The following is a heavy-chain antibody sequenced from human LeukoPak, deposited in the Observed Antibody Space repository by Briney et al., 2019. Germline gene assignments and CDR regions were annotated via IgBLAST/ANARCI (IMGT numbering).Heavy chain of an antibody. CDR2: ISAKTGNT. J-gene: IGHJ4*02. CDR3: VREIEWEKDDDDY. CDR1: GYTFTSYG. D-gene: IGHD1-26*01. V-gene: IGHV1-18*01. Sequence: ASVKVSCKASGYTFTSYGISWVRQAPGQGLEWMGWISAKTGNTNYAQKLQGRVTMTTDTSTTTAYMELRSLRSDDTAMYYCVREIEWEKDDDDYWGQGTLVTVSS.